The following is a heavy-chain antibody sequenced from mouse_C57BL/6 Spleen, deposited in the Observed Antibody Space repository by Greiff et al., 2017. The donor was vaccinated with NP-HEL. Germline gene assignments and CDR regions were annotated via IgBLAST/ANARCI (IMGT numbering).Heavy chain of an antibody. D-gene: IGHD4-1*01. CDR3: AREALTGTYFDY. CDR1: GYAFSSYW. Sequence: QVQLQQSGAELVKPGASVKISCKASGYAFSSYWMNWVKQRPGKGLEWIGQIYPGDGDTNYNGKFKGKATLTADKSSSTAYMQLSSLTSEDSAVYFCAREALTGTYFDYWGQGTTLTVSS. J-gene: IGHJ2*01. V-gene: IGHV1-80*01. CDR2: IYPGDGDT.